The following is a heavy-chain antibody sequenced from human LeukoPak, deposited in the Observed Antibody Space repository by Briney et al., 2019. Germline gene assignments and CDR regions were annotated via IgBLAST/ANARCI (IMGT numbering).Heavy chain of an antibody. CDR2: IHSSGST. Sequence: SETLSLTCTFSGGSISSYYWTWIRQPAGKGLEWIGRIHSSGSTKYNPSLKSRVTMSVDTSKNQFSLKLSSVTAADTAVYYCARDEYYYGPGSYGFDYWGQGTLVTVSS. CDR1: GGSISSYY. CDR3: ARDEYYYGPGSYGFDY. D-gene: IGHD3-10*01. V-gene: IGHV4-4*07. J-gene: IGHJ4*02.